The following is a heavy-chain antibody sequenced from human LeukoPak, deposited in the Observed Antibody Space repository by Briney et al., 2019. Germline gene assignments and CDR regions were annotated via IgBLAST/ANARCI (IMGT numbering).Heavy chain of an antibody. Sequence: GGSLRLSCSASGFTFSKYAMHWVRQAPGKGLEFVSGINDDWGTTDYADSVKGRFTISRDNSKNTLYLQMNSLRAEDTAVYYCAKFPSVSSSWHWGQGTLVTVSS. V-gene: IGHV3-64*04. CDR1: GFTFSKYA. J-gene: IGHJ4*02. CDR2: INDDWGTT. D-gene: IGHD6-13*01. CDR3: AKFPSVSSSWH.